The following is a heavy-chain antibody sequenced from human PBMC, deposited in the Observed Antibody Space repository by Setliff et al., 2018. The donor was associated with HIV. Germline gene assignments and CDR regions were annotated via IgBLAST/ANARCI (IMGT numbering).Heavy chain of an antibody. D-gene: IGHD4-17*01. V-gene: IGHV1-2*06. CDR1: GYTFTDYY. J-gene: IGHJ3*02. CDR3: ARELYDYGDFHDAFDI. Sequence: ASVKVSCKASGYTFTDYYMHWVRQAPGQGLEWMGRINPNSGGTNYAQNFQGRVTMTRDTSISTAYMELSRLRSGDTAVYYCARELYDYGDFHDAFDIWGQGTMVTVSS. CDR2: INPNSGGT.